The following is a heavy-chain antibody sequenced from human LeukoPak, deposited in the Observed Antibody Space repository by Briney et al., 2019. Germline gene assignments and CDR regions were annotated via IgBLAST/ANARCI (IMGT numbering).Heavy chain of an antibody. Sequence: SETLSLTCTVSGGSISSSSYYWGWIRQPPGKGLEWTGSIYYSGSTYYNPSLKSRVTISVDTSKNQFSLKLSSVTAADTAVYYCARHVLGITMVRGVADAFDIWGQGTMVTVSS. D-gene: IGHD3-10*01. CDR1: GGSISSSSYY. CDR3: ARHVLGITMVRGVADAFDI. J-gene: IGHJ3*02. V-gene: IGHV4-39*01. CDR2: IYYSGST.